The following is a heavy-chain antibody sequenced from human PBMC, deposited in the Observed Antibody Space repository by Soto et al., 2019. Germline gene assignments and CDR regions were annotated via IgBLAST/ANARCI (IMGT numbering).Heavy chain of an antibody. J-gene: IGHJ3*02. Sequence: PGGSLRLSCAASGFIFENFGMSWVRQAPGKGLEWISSISGSGFKKYYADSVKGRFTISRDNSKSTVYLEMNSLRIEDTAVYYCAHPRGYGVFDAYDIWGQGTMVTV. CDR3: AHPRGYGVFDAYDI. D-gene: IGHD4-17*01. CDR1: GFIFENFG. CDR2: ISGSGFKK. V-gene: IGHV3-23*01.